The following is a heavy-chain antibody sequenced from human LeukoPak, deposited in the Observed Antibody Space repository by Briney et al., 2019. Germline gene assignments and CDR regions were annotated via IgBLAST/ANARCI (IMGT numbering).Heavy chain of an antibody. CDR1: GYTFTHYS. J-gene: IGHJ4*02. D-gene: IGHD6-19*01. Sequence: ASVKVSCKASGYTFTHYSIHWLRQAPGQSLEWMGWINVDNDNTIYSQNCQGRVTITRDTSANTAYMELSSLRTEDTAVYYCARNRAGADYWGQGTPATVSS. V-gene: IGHV1-3*01. CDR2: INVDNDNT. CDR3: ARNRAGADY.